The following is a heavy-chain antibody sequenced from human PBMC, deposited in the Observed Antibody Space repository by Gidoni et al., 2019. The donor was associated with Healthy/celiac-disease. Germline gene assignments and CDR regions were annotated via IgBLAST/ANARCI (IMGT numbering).Heavy chain of an antibody. CDR1: VGTFSSYA. J-gene: IGHJ6*02. CDR3: ARLGVDIVVSHPRRAVGMDV. Sequence: QVQLVQSGAEVKKPGSSVKVSCKASVGTFSSYAISWVRQAPGQGLEWMGGIIPIFGTANYAQKFQGRVTITADESTSTAYMELSSLRSEDTAVYYCARLGVDIVVSHPRRAVGMDVWGQGTTVTVSS. V-gene: IGHV1-69*01. CDR2: IIPIFGTA. D-gene: IGHD2-2*01.